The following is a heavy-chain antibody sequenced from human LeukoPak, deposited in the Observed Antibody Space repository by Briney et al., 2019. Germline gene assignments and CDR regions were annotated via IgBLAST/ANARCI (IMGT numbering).Heavy chain of an antibody. Sequence: SQTLSLTCAISGDSVSSNSAAWNWIRQSPSRGLEWLGRTYYRSKWYNDYAVSVKSRITINPDTSKNQFSLQLNSVTPEDTAVYSCARKPSYFLMVRGFIITGCFSPKSRTWFAPWAREPLVTVSS. CDR3: ARKPSYFLMVRGFIITGCFSPKSRTWFAP. J-gene: IGHJ5*02. CDR2: TYYRSKWYN. CDR1: GDSVSSNSAA. D-gene: IGHD3-10*01. V-gene: IGHV6-1*01.